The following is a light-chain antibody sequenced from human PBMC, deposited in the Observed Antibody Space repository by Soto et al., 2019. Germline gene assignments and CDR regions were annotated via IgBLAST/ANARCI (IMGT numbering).Light chain of an antibody. Sequence: DIRMTQSPSTLSASIGDRVTITCRASQSISIWLAWHQQKPGKAPRLLIYKASSLETGVPSRFRGSGSGTEFTLTISSLQPDDFATYYFPPYNSYPNSFGQGTKLEIK. CDR1: QSISIW. CDR3: PPYNSYPNS. V-gene: IGKV1-5*03. CDR2: KAS. J-gene: IGKJ2*01.